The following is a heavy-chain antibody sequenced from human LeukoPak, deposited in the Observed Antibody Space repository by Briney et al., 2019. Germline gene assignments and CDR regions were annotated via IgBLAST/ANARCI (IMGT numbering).Heavy chain of an antibody. CDR3: ARVTGYVMEDYFDY. CDR2: IYYSGST. D-gene: IGHD6-13*01. Sequence: SETLSLTCTVSGDSISSYYWSWIRQPPGKGLEWIGYIYYSGSTIYNPSLNSRVTISVDTSKNQFSLKLSSVTAADTAVYYCARVTGYVMEDYFDYWGQGTLVTVSS. CDR1: GDSISSYY. J-gene: IGHJ4*02. V-gene: IGHV4-59*12.